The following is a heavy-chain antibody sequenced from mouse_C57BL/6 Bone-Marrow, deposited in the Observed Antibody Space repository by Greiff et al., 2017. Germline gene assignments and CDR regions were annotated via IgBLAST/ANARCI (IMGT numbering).Heavy chain of an antibody. CDR3: VRHARVYWYFDV. CDR1: GFSFNTYA. J-gene: IGHJ1*03. CDR2: IRSKSNNYAT. V-gene: IGHV10-1*01. Sequence: DVMLVESGGGLVQPKGSLKLSCAASGFSFNTYAMNWVRQAPGKGLEWVARIRSKSNNYATYYADSVKDRFTISRDDSESMLYLQMNNLKTEDTAMYYCVRHARVYWYFDVWGTGTTVTVSS.